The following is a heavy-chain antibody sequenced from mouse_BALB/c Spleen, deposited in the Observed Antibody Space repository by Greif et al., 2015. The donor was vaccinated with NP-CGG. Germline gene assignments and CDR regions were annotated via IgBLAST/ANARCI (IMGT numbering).Heavy chain of an antibody. Sequence: DVHLVESGGGLVKPGGSLKLSCAASGFTFSSYTMSWVRQTPEKRLEWVATISSGGSYTYYPDSVKGRLTISRDNAKNTLYLQMSSLKSEDTAMYYCTRGGNYAMDYWGQRTSVTVSS. CDR2: ISSGGSYT. CDR3: TRGGNYAMDY. V-gene: IGHV5-6-4*01. J-gene: IGHJ4*01. D-gene: IGHD2-14*01. CDR1: GFTFSSYT.